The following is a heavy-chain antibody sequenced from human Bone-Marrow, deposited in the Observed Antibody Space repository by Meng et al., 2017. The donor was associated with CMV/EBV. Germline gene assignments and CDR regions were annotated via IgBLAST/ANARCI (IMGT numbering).Heavy chain of an antibody. J-gene: IGHJ6*02. CDR1: GFTVSSNY. Sequence: GESLKISCAASGFTVSSNYMSWVRQAPEKGLEWVSVIYSGGSTYYADSVKGRFTISRDNSKNTLYLQMNSLRAEDTVVYYCARYYYGMDVWGQGTTATVSS. V-gene: IGHV3-53*01. CDR3: ARYYYGMDV. CDR2: IYSGGST.